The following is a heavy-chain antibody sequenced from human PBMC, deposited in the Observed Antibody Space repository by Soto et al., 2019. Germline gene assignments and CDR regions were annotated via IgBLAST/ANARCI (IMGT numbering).Heavy chain of an antibody. J-gene: IGHJ4*02. Sequence: ASVKVSCKASGYAFTSYAMHWVRQAPGQRLEWMGWINAGNGNTKYSQKFQGRVTITRDTSASTAYMELSSLGSEDTAVYYCARELHYYDSSGYYDHWGQGTLVTVSS. CDR2: INAGNGNT. CDR1: GYAFTSYA. V-gene: IGHV1-3*01. CDR3: ARELHYYDSSGYYDH. D-gene: IGHD3-22*01.